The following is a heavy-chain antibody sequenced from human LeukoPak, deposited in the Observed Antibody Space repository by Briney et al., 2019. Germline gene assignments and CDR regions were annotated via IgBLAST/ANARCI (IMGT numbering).Heavy chain of an antibody. CDR1: GVTFSLYW. J-gene: IGHJ4*02. D-gene: IGHD1-26*01. Sequence: GGSLRLSCSASGVTFSLYWMSWVRQVPGKGLEWLANIKPDGIETYHVDSVRGRFTISRDNARNSLYLQMNSVRAEDTGVYYCARDMDNYYVSIDYWGQGTLVTVSS. CDR2: IKPDGIET. V-gene: IGHV3-7*01. CDR3: ARDMDNYYVSIDY.